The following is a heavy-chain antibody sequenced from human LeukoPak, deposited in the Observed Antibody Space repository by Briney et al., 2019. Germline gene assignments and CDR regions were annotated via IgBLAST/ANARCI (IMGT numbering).Heavy chain of an antibody. CDR1: GGSFSGYY. D-gene: IGHD3-22*01. CDR2: INHSGST. J-gene: IGHJ1*01. CDR3: ASQPEGYYYDSSGYYSTPVYFQH. Sequence: SETLSLTCAVYGGSFSGYYWSWIRQPPGKGLEWIGEINHSGSTNYNPSLKSRVTISVDTSKNQFSLKLSSVTAADTAVYYCASQPEGYYYDSSGYYSTPVYFQHWGQGTLVTVSS. V-gene: IGHV4-34*01.